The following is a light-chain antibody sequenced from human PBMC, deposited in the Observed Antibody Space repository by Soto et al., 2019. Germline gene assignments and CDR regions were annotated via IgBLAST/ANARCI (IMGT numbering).Light chain of an antibody. CDR3: QQRSKFLWT. Sequence: EIVLTQSPATLSLSPGERATLSCRASQSVSSYLAWYQQKPGQAPRLLMYDTSNRAPGIPARFSGSGSGTDFTLTIGSLEPEDSAVYFCQQRSKFLWTFGQGTKVDI. J-gene: IGKJ1*01. CDR1: QSVSSY. V-gene: IGKV3-11*01. CDR2: DTS.